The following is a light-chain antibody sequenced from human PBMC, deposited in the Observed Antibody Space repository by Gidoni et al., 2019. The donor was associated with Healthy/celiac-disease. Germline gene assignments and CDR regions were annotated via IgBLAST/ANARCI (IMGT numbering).Light chain of an antibody. Sequence: DIVMTQSPDSLAVSLGDRATINCKSSQSVLYSSNNKNYLAWYQQKPGQPPKLLMYWASTRESGVPDRVSGSGSGTDFTLTISSLQAEDVAVYYCQQYYSSPYTFGQGTKLEIK. CDR2: WAS. J-gene: IGKJ2*01. CDR1: QSVLYSSNNKNY. V-gene: IGKV4-1*01. CDR3: QQYYSSPYT.